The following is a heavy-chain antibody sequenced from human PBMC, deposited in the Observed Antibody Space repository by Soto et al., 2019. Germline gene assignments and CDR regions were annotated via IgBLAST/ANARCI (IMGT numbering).Heavy chain of an antibody. CDR3: VRSKGGYSYGTPFDY. D-gene: IGHD5-18*01. CDR1: GFTFDDYA. V-gene: IGHV3-9*01. CDR2: ISWHSGNI. J-gene: IGHJ4*02. Sequence: EVQLEESGGALVQPGRSLRLSCAASGFTFDDYAMYWVRQVLGKGLEWVSSISWHSGNIGYAGSVKGRFTTSRDNAANSLYLQMNSLRPEETALYYCVRSKGGYSYGTPFDYWGQGTLVTVSS.